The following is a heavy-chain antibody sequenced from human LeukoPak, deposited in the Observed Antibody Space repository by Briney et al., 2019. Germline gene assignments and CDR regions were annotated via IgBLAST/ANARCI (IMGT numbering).Heavy chain of an antibody. D-gene: IGHD3-22*01. CDR1: GYSFTGYW. J-gene: IGHJ4*02. V-gene: IGHV5-51*01. CDR3: ARLPHYYDSSGYPLGY. Sequence: GESLKISCKGSGYSFTGYWIGWVRQMPGKGLEWMGIIYPGDSDTRYSPSFQGQVTISADKSISTAYLQWSSLKASDTAMYYCARLPHYYDSSGYPLGYWGQGTLVTVSS. CDR2: IYPGDSDT.